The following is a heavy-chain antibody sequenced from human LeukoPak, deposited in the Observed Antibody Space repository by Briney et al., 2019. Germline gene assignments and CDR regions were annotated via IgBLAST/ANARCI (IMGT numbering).Heavy chain of an antibody. CDR1: GGSISSSSYY. J-gene: IGHJ3*02. Sequence: KPSETLSLTCTVAGGSISSSSYYWGWIRQPPGKGPEWIGSIYYSGSTYYNPSLKSRVTISVDTSKNQFSLKLSSVTAADTAVYYCARSSQYYDFWSGYSFDAFDIWGQGTMVTVSS. CDR3: ARSSQYYDFWSGYSFDAFDI. V-gene: IGHV4-39*01. D-gene: IGHD3-3*01. CDR2: IYYSGST.